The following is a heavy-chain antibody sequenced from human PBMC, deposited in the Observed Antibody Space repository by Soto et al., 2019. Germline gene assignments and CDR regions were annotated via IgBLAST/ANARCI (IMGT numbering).Heavy chain of an antibody. D-gene: IGHD3-9*01. CDR1: GFTFSSYG. CDR3: AKDAGLPYHEVLTGFSYFDS. Sequence: QVQVVESGGGVVQPGGSLRLSCAGSGFTFSSYGMHWVRQAPGKGLEWMAVISYHGRNTDYADSVKRRFTISRDNSKNTLYLQMNSLRAEDTAVYYCAKDAGLPYHEVLTGFSYFDSRGQGTLVTVSS. J-gene: IGHJ4*02. V-gene: IGHV3-30*18. CDR2: ISYHGRNT.